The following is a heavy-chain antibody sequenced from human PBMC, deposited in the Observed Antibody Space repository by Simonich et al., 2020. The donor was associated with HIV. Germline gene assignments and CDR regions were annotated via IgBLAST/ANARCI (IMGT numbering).Heavy chain of an antibody. D-gene: IGHD3-10*01. J-gene: IGHJ4*02. CDR2: INTNSVTP. Sequence: QVQLVQSGSELKKPGASGKISCKTSGYTFPSYPMNWVRQAPGQGLEWRGVINTNSVTPTYALGFTGRFVLSLDTSVSTAFLQINSLKAEDTAVYFCAREGGRGSITMVRPRAFDSWGQGTLVTVSS. CDR1: GYTFPSYP. CDR3: AREGGRGSITMVRPRAFDS. V-gene: IGHV7-4-1*02.